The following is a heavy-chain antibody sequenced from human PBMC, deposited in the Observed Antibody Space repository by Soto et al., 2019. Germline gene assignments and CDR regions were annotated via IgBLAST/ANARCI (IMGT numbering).Heavy chain of an antibody. CDR1: NGSFSAYY. D-gene: IGHD3-3*01. Sequence: PSETLSLTCVIYNGSFSAYYWSWIRQPPGKGLEWIGEINHSGNTHYNPSLKSRVTISPDTSKNQFSLKLNSVTAADTAVYYCARVKGDNDFWSGYYLPWFDPWGQGTLVTVSS. CDR3: ARVKGDNDFWSGYYLPWFDP. J-gene: IGHJ5*02. CDR2: INHSGNT. V-gene: IGHV4-34*01.